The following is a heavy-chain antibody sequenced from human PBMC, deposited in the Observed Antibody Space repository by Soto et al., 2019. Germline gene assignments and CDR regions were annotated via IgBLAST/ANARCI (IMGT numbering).Heavy chain of an antibody. D-gene: IGHD3-22*01. CDR3: ARGGMGYDSSGYYGGG. V-gene: IGHV3-9*01. J-gene: IGHJ4*02. CDR2: LSWNSGSI. Sequence: EVQLVESGGGLVQPGRSLRLSCAASGFTFDDYAMHWVRQAPGKGLEWVSGLSWNSGSIGYADSVKGRFTISRDNAKNSLYLQMNSLRAEDTAVYYCARGGMGYDSSGYYGGGWGQGTLVTVSS. CDR1: GFTFDDYA.